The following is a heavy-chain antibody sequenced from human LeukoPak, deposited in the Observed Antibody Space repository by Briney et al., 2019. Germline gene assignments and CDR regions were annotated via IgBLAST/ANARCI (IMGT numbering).Heavy chain of an antibody. V-gene: IGHV3-11*01. CDR2: ISSSGSTI. J-gene: IGHJ4*02. Sequence: PGGSLRLSCAASGFTFSDYYMSWIRQAPGKGLEWVSYISSSGSTIYYADSVKGRFTISRDNAKNSLYLQMNSLRAEDTAVYYCARRAVAAAGSENYFDYWGQGTLVTVSS. D-gene: IGHD6-13*01. CDR1: GFTFSDYY. CDR3: ARRAVAAAGSENYFDY.